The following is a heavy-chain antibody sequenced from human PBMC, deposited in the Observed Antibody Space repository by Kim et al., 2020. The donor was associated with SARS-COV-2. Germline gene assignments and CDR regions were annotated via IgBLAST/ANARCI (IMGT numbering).Heavy chain of an antibody. CDR1: GFTFSNYW. V-gene: IGHV3-7*03. J-gene: IGHJ4*02. CDR3: ARRLENMKYLNY. Sequence: GGSLRLSCAASGFTFSNYWMSWVRQVPGKGLDWVANIKHDGSAQYYVDSVRGRFIISRDNAKNSLYLQMNSLRVEDTAVYYCARRLENMKYLNYLGQGA. CDR2: IKHDGSAQ. D-gene: IGHD2-2*01.